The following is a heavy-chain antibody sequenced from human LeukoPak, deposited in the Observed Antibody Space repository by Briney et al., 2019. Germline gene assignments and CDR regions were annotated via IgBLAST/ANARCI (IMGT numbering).Heavy chain of an antibody. V-gene: IGHV3-7*01. CDR1: GFTYSSYW. CDR3: ARVRVSEYGFED. D-gene: IGHD4-17*01. Sequence: PGGSLRLSCAASGFTYSSYWMSWVRQAPGKGLEWVANINQDGSETYYVDSVRGRFTISRDNAKNSLYLQMNSLRAEDTAVYYCARVRVSEYGFEDWGQGTLVTVSS. J-gene: IGHJ4*02. CDR2: INQDGSET.